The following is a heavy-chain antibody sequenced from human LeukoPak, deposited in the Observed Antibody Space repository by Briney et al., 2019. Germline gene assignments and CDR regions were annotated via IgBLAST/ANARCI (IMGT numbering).Heavy chain of an antibody. Sequence: GGSLRLSCAASGFTVSSNDMSWVRQAPGKGLEWVSIIYTGGKTYYADSVKGRFTISRDNSKNTVYLQMNSLRAEDTAVYYCARDLCTSTNCYGDFDYWGQGTLVTVSS. V-gene: IGHV3-53*01. CDR3: ARDLCTSTNCYGDFDY. CDR1: GFTVSSND. D-gene: IGHD2-2*01. J-gene: IGHJ4*02. CDR2: IYTGGKT.